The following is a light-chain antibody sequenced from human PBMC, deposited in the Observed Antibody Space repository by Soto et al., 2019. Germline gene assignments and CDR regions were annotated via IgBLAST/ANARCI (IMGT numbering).Light chain of an antibody. V-gene: IGKV3-20*01. CDR2: GAS. Sequence: TVVTLYPGTLSCTTSGRDIVSCRASQSVSTSSLAWYQQKPGQAPRLLIYGASNRATGIPDRFSGSGSGTDFTLTISRLEPEDFAVYYCQHYDSPFTFGQGTKVDIK. CDR1: QSVSTSS. CDR3: QHYDSPFT. J-gene: IGKJ3*01.